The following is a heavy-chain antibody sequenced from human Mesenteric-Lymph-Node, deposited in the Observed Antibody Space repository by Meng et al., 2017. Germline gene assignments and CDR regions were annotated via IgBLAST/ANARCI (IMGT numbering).Heavy chain of an antibody. CDR2: VYHRGDT. Sequence: QVQRQEPGPGLVKPSQTLSLTCTVSGGSVSSGDYYWSWIRQPPGKGLEWIGEVYHRGDTNYNPSLKSRVDISVDKSKNQFYLSLFSVTAADTAVYYCGRDQGRELINHWGQGTLVTVPS. V-gene: IGHV4-30-4*01. D-gene: IGHD1-7*01. J-gene: IGHJ4*02. CDR3: GRDQGRELINH. CDR1: GGSVSSGDYY.